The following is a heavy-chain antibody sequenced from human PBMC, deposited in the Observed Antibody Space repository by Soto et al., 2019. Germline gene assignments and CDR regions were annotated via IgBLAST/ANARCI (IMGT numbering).Heavy chain of an antibody. CDR3: ARDAYCSSTSCHGNWFDP. Sequence: QVQLVESGGGVVQPGRSLRLSCAASGFTFSSYAMHWVRQAPGKGLEWVAVISYDGSNKYYADSVKGRFTISRDNSKNTLYLQMNSLRAEDTAVYYCARDAYCSSTSCHGNWFDPWGQGTLVTVSS. CDR2: ISYDGSNK. D-gene: IGHD2-2*01. V-gene: IGHV3-30-3*01. CDR1: GFTFSSYA. J-gene: IGHJ5*02.